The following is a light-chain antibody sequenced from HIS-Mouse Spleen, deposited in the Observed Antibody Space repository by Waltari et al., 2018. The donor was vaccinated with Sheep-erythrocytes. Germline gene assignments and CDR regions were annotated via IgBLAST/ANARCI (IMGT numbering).Light chain of an antibody. Sequence: QSALTQPRSVSGSPGQSFTISCPGTSSDVVGYNYVSWYQQHPGKAPKRMIYDVSKRPSGVPDRFSGSKSGNTASLTISGLQAEDEADYYCCSYAGSYNHVFATGTKVTVL. V-gene: IGLV2-11*01. CDR3: CSYAGSYNHV. J-gene: IGLJ1*01. CDR1: SSDVVGYNY. CDR2: DVS.